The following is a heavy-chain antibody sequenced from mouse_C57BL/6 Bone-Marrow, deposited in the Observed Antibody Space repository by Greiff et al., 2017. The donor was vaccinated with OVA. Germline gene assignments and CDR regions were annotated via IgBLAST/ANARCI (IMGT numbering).Heavy chain of an antibody. Sequence: QVQLQQSGAELARPGASVKLSCKASGYTFTSYGISWVKQRTGQGLEWIGEIYPRSGNTYYNEQFKGKATLTADKSSSTAYMELRSLTSEDSAVYFCARGADYDSYFDYWGQGTTLTVSS. V-gene: IGHV1-81*01. J-gene: IGHJ2*01. CDR1: GYTFTSYG. D-gene: IGHD2-4*01. CDR3: ARGADYDSYFDY. CDR2: IYPRSGNT.